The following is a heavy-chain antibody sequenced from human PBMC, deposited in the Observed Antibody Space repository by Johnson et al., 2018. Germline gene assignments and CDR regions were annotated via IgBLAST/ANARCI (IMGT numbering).Heavy chain of an antibody. CDR1: GFSFSNYL. J-gene: IGHJ4*02. V-gene: IGHV3-7*04. CDR2: IQHDESEN. Sequence: EVRLGESGGGLVKPGGSLRLSCAASGFSFSNYLMTWVLPAPGKGLEWVDTIQHDESENYYVDSVRGRFTISRDNAKKSLYLQMNTLRAEDTAVYYCAGGQPLFYWGQGTLVTVSS. CDR3: AGGQPLFY. D-gene: IGHD1-14*01.